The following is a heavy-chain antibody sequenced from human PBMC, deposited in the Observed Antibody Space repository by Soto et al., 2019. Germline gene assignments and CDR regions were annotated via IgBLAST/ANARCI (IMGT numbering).Heavy chain of an antibody. CDR1: GFTFGNYW. Sequence: EVQLVESGGGLVQPGGSLRLSCAASGFTFGNYWMYWVRQAPGTGLVWVSRIHNDGRITTYADSVKGRFTISRDIAKNTLYLQMNSLRAEDTAMYYCGRGRGTFYNDFWGQGTLVTVSS. V-gene: IGHV3-74*03. D-gene: IGHD1-20*01. CDR2: IHNDGRIT. J-gene: IGHJ4*02. CDR3: GRGRGTFYNDF.